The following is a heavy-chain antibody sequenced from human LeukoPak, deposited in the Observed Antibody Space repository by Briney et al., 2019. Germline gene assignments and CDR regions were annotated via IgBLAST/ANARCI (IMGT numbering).Heavy chain of an antibody. Sequence: GASVKVSCKASGYTFTGYYMHWVRQAPGQGLEWMGWINPNSGGTNYAQKFQGRVTMTRDTSISTAYMELSRLRSDDTAVYYCARRETYYYDSSGYYYWGQGTLVTVSS. D-gene: IGHD3-22*01. V-gene: IGHV1-2*02. CDR2: INPNSGGT. J-gene: IGHJ4*02. CDR1: GYTFTGYY. CDR3: ARRETYYYDSSGYYY.